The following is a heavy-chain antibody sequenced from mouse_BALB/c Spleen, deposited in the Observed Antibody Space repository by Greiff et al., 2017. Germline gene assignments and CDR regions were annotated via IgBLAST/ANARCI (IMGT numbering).Heavy chain of an antibody. Sequence: EVQLVESGPSLVKPSQTLSLTCSVTGDSITSGYWNWIRKFPGNKLEYMGYISYSGSTYYNPSLKSRISITRDTSKNQYYLQLNSVTTEDTATYYCAKVPLYYDYGFAYWGQGTLVTVSA. CDR1: GDSITSGY. CDR2: ISYSGST. D-gene: IGHD2-4*01. J-gene: IGHJ3*01. CDR3: AKVPLYYDYGFAY. V-gene: IGHV3-8*02.